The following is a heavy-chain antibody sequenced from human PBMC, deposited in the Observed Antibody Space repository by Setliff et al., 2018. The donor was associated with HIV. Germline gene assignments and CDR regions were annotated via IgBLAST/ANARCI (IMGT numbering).Heavy chain of an antibody. CDR1: GYPFTNFG. V-gene: IGHV1-18*04. CDR3: ARAFRYGSGSPVDF. J-gene: IGHJ4*02. D-gene: IGHD3-10*01. CDR2: INVYNSDT. Sequence: ASVMVSCKASGYPFTNFGVSWVRQAPGQGLQWVAWINVYNSDTIIAQKFKGRVTMTKDTSTGTAYMELRSLTSDDTAIYYCARAFRYGSGSPVDFWGQGTLVTVSS.